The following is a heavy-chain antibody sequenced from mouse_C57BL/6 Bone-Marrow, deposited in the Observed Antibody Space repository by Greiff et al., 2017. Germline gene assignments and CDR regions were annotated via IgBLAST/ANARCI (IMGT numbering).Heavy chain of an antibody. J-gene: IGHJ4*01. V-gene: IGHV1-64*01. CDR1: GYTFTGYC. CDR3: DKFALDY. Sequence: QVQLQQSGAELVKPGASVKLSCKASGYTFTGYCMHWVKQRPGQGLEWIGMIYPNSGSTNYNEKFKSKATLTVEKSSSTAYMQLSSLTSEDSAVXDCDKFALDYWGQGTSVTVSS. CDR2: IYPNSGST.